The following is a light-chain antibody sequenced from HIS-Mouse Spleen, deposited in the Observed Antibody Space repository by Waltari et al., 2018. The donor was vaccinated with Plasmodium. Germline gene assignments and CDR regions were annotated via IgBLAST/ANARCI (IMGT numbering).Light chain of an antibody. V-gene: IGLV2-11*01. CDR2: DLS. Sequence: QSALTQPRSVSGSPGQSVTISCTGTRSDVGGYNYVSWYQQHPGKAPKLMIYDLSKRPSGVPDRFSGSKSGNTASLTISGLQAEDEADYYCCSYAGSYTYVFGTGTKVTVL. CDR1: RSDVGGYNY. J-gene: IGLJ1*01. CDR3: CSYAGSYTYV.